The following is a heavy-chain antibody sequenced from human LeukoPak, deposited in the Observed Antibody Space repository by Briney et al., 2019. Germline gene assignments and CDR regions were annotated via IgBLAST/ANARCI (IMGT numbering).Heavy chain of an antibody. D-gene: IGHD3-10*01. J-gene: IGHJ4*02. CDR2: MNPNSGNT. V-gene: IGHV1-8*03. CDR3: ARGLMVRGVPKDY. CDR1: GYTFTSYD. Sequence: ASVKVSCKASGYTFTSYDINWVRQATGQGLEWMGWMNPNSGNTGYAQKFQGRVTITRNTSISTAYMELSSLRSEDTAVYYCARGLMVRGVPKDYWGQGTLVTVSS.